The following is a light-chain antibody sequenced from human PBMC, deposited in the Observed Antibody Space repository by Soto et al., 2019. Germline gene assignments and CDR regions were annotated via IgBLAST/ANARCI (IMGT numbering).Light chain of an antibody. J-gene: IGLJ1*01. CDR3: QSYDSSLGGNSV. CDR2: GST. V-gene: IGLV1-40*01. CDR1: ISNIWAGYD. Sequence: QSVLSQPTSVSGAPGQRFTISCTGSISNIWAGYDAHWFQQVPGTAPKLLIYGSTNRPSGVPDRFSGSKYGPSDSLAITGLQAEDEDDYYCQSYDSSLGGNSVFGTGTTVTV.